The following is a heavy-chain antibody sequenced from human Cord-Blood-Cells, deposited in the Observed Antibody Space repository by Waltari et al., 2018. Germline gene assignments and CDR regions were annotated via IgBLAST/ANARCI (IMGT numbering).Heavy chain of an antibody. D-gene: IGHD6-6*01. J-gene: IGHJ2*01. CDR1: GGSFSGYY. V-gene: IGHV4-34*01. CDR2: IKHSGST. Sequence: QVQLQQWGAGLLKPSETLSLTCAVYGGSFSGYYWSWIRPPPGKGLEWNGEIKHSGSTKCTPSRTRRSTIAVVAPKIQFPLTRSSVSAAVTAGYYCARGSRVFDSSSSHGYFDRWGRCVLVTVPS. CDR3: ARGSRVFDSSSSHGYFDR.